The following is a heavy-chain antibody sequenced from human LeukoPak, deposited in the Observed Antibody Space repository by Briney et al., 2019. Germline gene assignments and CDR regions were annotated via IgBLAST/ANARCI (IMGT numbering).Heavy chain of an antibody. CDR2: ISYDGSNG. J-gene: IGHJ4*02. V-gene: IGHV3-30*18. CDR3: ANGDCSGTSCYSFDY. CDR1: GFTFNSYD. Sequence: GRSLRLSCAASGFTFNSYDMHWVRQAPGKGLEWVAVISYDGSNGYYADSVKGRFTISRDNSKNTLYLQMSSLRPEDTAVYYCANGDCSGTSCYSFDYWGQGTLVTVSS. D-gene: IGHD2-2*01.